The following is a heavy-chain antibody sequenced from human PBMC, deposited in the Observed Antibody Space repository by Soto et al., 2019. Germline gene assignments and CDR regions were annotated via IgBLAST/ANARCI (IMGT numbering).Heavy chain of an antibody. J-gene: IGHJ6*02. CDR2: FYYSGNT. V-gene: IGHV4-39*01. CDR1: GASISSTSYY. Sequence: SETLSLTCTVSGASISSTSYYWGWIRHPPGKGLEWIGSFYYSGNTYYNPSLKSRVTISVDSSKNQFSLKLNSVTAADTAVYYCARGPNGLDVWGQGTTVTVSS. CDR3: ARGPNGLDV.